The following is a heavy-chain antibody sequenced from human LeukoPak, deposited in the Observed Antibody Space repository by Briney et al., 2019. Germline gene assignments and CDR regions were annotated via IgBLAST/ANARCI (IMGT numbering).Heavy chain of an antibody. CDR3: AREFRRDGYNGENWFDP. CDR2: ISAYNGNT. V-gene: IGHV1-18*01. J-gene: IGHJ5*02. CDR1: GYTFTSYG. D-gene: IGHD5-24*01. Sequence: ASVKVSCKASGYTFTSYGISWVRQAPGQGLEWMGWISAYNGNTNYAQKLQGRVTMTTDTSTSTAYMELRSLRSDDTAVYYCAREFRRDGYNGENWFDPWGQGTLVTVSS.